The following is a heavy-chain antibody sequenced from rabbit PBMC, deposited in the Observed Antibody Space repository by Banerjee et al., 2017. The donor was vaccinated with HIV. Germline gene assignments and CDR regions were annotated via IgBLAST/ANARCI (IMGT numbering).Heavy chain of an antibody. CDR2: MDAGSNSA. V-gene: IGHV1S40*01. CDR3: ARYHYDDYGDYFNL. CDR1: GFSFSSNYY. Sequence: QSLEESGGDLVKPGASLTLTCTASGFSFSSNYYMCWVRQAPGKGLEWIACMDAGSNSAYYATWAKGRFTISKTSSTTVTLQMTSLTAADTATYFCARYHYDDYGDYFNLWGPGTLVTVS. J-gene: IGHJ4*01. D-gene: IGHD2-1*01.